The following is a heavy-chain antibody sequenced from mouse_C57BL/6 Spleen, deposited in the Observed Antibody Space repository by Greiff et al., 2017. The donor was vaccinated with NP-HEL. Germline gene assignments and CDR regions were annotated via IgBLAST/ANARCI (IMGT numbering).Heavy chain of an antibody. D-gene: IGHD1-1*01. CDR2: ISDGGSYT. V-gene: IGHV5-4*01. Sequence: EVQRVESGGGLVKPGGSLKLSCAASGFTFSSYAMSWVRQTPEKRLEWVATISDGGSYTYYPDNVKGRFTISRDNAKNNLYLQMSHLKSEDTAMYYCAREDYYGSSCYFDYWGQGTTLTVSS. CDR3: AREDYYGSSCYFDY. CDR1: GFTFSSYA. J-gene: IGHJ2*01.